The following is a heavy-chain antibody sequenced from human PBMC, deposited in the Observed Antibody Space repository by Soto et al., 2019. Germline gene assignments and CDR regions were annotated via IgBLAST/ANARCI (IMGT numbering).Heavy chain of an antibody. CDR1: GYSFTSYW. V-gene: IGHV5-10-1*01. CDR3: ARPQGCNSLGDMDV. J-gene: IGHJ6*02. CDR2: IDPSDSYT. D-gene: IGHD2-15*01. Sequence: PGESLKISCKGSGYSFTSYWISWVRKLPGKGLELMGRIDPSDSYTNYSLSFQGHVTISADKSISTAYLQWISLKAADTGTYHCARPQGCNSLGDMDVWGQGTTVTVSS.